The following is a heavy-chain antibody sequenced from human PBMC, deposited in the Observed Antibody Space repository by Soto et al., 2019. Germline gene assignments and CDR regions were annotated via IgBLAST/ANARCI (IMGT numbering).Heavy chain of an antibody. D-gene: IGHD3-3*01. CDR3: ARGGGVGVAGSAAFDM. J-gene: IGHJ3*02. CDR2: INPATGAA. CDR1: GYPVTAYY. V-gene: IGHV1-2*02. Sequence: QLHLVQSGAVVKKPGASVTVSCSASGYPVTAYYMHWVRQAPGRGLEWMGGINPATGAAKYTQTFQGRVTMTRDTSTSTVFMEPSGLTSEDTAGFYCARGGGVGVAGSAAFDMWGQGTVVTVSS.